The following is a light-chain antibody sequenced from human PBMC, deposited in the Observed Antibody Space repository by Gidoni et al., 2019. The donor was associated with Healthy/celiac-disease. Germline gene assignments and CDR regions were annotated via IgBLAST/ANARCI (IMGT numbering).Light chain of an antibody. J-gene: IGKJ2*01. Sequence: DIVMTQAPDALAVSLGERATIHCKYSQSVLYSANNKNYLAWYQQQPGQPPKLLIYWASTRESGVPDRFSGSGSGTDFTLTISSRQAEDVAVYYCQQYYSTPYTFGQGTKLEIK. CDR3: QQYYSTPYT. CDR2: WAS. CDR1: QSVLYSANNKNY. V-gene: IGKV4-1*01.